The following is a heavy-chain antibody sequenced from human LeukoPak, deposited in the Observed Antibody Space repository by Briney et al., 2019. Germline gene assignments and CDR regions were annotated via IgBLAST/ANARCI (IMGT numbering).Heavy chain of an antibody. D-gene: IGHD6-13*01. Sequence: GGSLRLSCAVSGFTFSSYWMSWVRQAPGKGLEWVANIKHDGSEKNYADSVKGRFTISRDNSKNTLYLQMNSLRAEDTAVYYCAGIAAAVSFDYWGQGTLVAVSS. V-gene: IGHV3-7*01. CDR2: IKHDGSEK. CDR1: GFTFSSYW. CDR3: AGIAAAVSFDY. J-gene: IGHJ4*02.